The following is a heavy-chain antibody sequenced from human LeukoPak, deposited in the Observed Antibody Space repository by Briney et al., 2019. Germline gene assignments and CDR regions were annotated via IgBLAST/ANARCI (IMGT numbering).Heavy chain of an antibody. CDR1: GGSFSGYY. CDR3: ARDHYGGNGGSGY. D-gene: IGHD4-23*01. J-gene: IGHJ4*02. V-gene: IGHV4-34*01. Sequence: SETLSLTCAVSGGSFSGYYWSWIRQPPGKGLEWIGEINHSGSTNYNPSLKSRVTISVDTSKNQFSLKLSSVTAADPAVYYCARDHYGGNGGSGYWGQGTLVTVSS. CDR2: INHSGST.